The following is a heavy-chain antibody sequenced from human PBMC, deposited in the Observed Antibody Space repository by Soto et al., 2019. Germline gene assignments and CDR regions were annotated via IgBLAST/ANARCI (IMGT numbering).Heavy chain of an antibody. D-gene: IGHD6-13*01. CDR2: IWYDGSNK. Sequence: GGSLRLSCAASGFTFSSYGMHWVRQAPGKGLEWVAVIWYDGSNKYYADSVKGRFTISRDNSKNTLYLQMNSLRAEDTAVYYCARETETIAAAGISAFDIWGQGTMVTVSS. J-gene: IGHJ3*02. V-gene: IGHV3-33*01. CDR3: ARETETIAAAGISAFDI. CDR1: GFTFSSYG.